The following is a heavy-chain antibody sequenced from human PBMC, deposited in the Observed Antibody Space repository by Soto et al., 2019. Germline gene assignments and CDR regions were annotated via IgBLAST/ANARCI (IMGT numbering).Heavy chain of an antibody. Sequence: SETLSLTCTVSGYSISSGYYWGWIRQPPGKGLEWIGSIYHSGSTYYNPSLKSRVTISVDTSKNQFSLKLSSVTAADTAVYYCARNYDSSGLYNWFDPWGQGTLVTVS. D-gene: IGHD3-22*01. CDR3: ARNYDSSGLYNWFDP. CDR2: IYHSGST. J-gene: IGHJ5*02. CDR1: GYSISSGYY. V-gene: IGHV4-38-2*02.